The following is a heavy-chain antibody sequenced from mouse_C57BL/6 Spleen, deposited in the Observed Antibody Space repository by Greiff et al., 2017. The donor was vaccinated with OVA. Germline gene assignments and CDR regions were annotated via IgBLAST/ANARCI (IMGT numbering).Heavy chain of an antibody. CDR3: ARGGSSGVFDY. J-gene: IGHJ2*01. Sequence: VQLQQSGAELVRPGTSVKVSCKASGYAFTNYLIEWVKQRPGQGLEWIGVINPGSGGTNYNEKFKGKATLTADQSSSTAYMQLSSLTSEDSAVYFCARGGSSGVFDYWGQGTTLTVSS. CDR1: GYAFTNYL. D-gene: IGHD3-2*02. CDR2: INPGSGGT. V-gene: IGHV1-54*01.